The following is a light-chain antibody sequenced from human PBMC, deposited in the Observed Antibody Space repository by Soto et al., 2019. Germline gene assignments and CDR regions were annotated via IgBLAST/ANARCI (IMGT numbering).Light chain of an antibody. CDR3: LQDYDYPYT. V-gene: IGKV1-6*01. CDR1: QGIRDD. CDR2: AAS. J-gene: IGKJ2*01. Sequence: AIQITQSPSSLSASVGDRVTITCRASQGIRDDLGWYQQKPGKAPKLLIYAASNLQSGVPSRFSGSGSGTDFTLIISSLQPEDFATYYCLQDYDYPYTFGQGTKLEIK.